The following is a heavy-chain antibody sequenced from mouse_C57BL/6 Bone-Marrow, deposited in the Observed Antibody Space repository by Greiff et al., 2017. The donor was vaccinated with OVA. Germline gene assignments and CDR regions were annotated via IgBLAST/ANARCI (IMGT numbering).Heavy chain of an antibody. Sequence: VMLVESGAELARPGASVKMSCKASGYTFTSYTMHWVKQRPGQGLEWIGYINPSSGYTKYNQKFKDKATLTADKSSSTAYMQLSSLTSEDSAVYYCASRSTMVTYWYFDVWGTGTTVTVSS. D-gene: IGHD2-2*01. CDR3: ASRSTMVTYWYFDV. CDR1: GYTFTSYT. CDR2: INPSSGYT. J-gene: IGHJ1*03. V-gene: IGHV1-4*01.